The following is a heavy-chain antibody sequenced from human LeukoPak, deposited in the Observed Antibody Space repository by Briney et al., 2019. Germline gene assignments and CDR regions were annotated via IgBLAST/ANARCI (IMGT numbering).Heavy chain of an antibody. CDR3: AGGRSLAFDY. J-gene: IGHJ4*02. D-gene: IGHD1-26*01. V-gene: IGHV4-4*09. Sequence: PSETLSLTCTVSGDSISSYYWSWIRQPPGKGLEWIGYIYTSGGTNYIPSLKGRVTISIDTSKNQFSLKLSSVTAADTAVYYCAGGRSLAFDYWGQGTLVTVSS. CDR2: IYTSGGT. CDR1: GDSISSYY.